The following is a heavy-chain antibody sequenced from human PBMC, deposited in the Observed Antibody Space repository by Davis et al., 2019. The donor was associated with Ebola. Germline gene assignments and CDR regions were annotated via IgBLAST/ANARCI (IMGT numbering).Heavy chain of an antibody. CDR3: AKSPPSGAYGLYWYFDL. Sequence: ASVKVSCKASGYTFTSYGISWVRQAPGQGLEWMGWISAYNGNTNYAQKLQGRVTMTTDTSTSTAYMELRSLRSDDTAVYWCAKSPPSGAYGLYWYFDLWGRGTLVTVSS. J-gene: IGHJ2*01. CDR1: GYTFTSYG. D-gene: IGHD3-10*01. CDR2: ISAYNGNT. V-gene: IGHV1-18*01.